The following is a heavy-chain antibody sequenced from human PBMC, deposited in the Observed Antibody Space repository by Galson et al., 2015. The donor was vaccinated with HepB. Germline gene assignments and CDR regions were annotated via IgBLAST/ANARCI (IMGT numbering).Heavy chain of an antibody. CDR2: INPSGGST. CDR1: GYTFTSYY. V-gene: IGHV1-46*04. CDR3: ARAEYSGSFWGLYYYYYGMDV. J-gene: IGHJ6*02. D-gene: IGHD1-26*01. Sequence: SVKVSCKASGYTFTSYYMHWVRQAPGQGLEWMGIINPSGGSTSYAQKLQGRVTMTRDTSTSTVYMELSSLRSEDTAVYYCARAEYSGSFWGLYYYYYGMDVWGQGTTVTVSS.